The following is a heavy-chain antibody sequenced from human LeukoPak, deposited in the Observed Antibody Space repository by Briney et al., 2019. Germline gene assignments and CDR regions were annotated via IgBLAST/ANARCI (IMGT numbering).Heavy chain of an antibody. V-gene: IGHV3-23*01. CDR1: GFTFSSYA. J-gene: IGHJ4*02. D-gene: IGHD2-15*01. Sequence: PGGSLRLSCAASGFTFSSYAMSWVRQAPGKGLEWVSAISGSGGSTYYADSVKGRFTISTDNSKNTLYLQMNSLRAEDTAVYYCAKDGTPIVVVVAATPGYFDYWGQGTLVTVSS. CDR2: ISGSGGST. CDR3: AKDGTPIVVVVAATPGYFDY.